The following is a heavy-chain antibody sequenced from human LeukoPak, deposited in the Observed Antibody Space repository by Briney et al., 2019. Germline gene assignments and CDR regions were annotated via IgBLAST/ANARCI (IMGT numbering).Heavy chain of an antibody. V-gene: IGHV4-59*08. Sequence: SETLSLTCTVSGGSISGFYWDWIRQSPGKGLEWIGYIYSSGTTNYNPYLKSRVTMSVDMSKNQFSLKLNSVTAADTAVYYCARHFGDQTSDYWGQGTLVTVSS. CDR3: ARHFGDQTSDY. J-gene: IGHJ4*02. CDR2: IYSSGTT. CDR1: GGSISGFY. D-gene: IGHD4-17*01.